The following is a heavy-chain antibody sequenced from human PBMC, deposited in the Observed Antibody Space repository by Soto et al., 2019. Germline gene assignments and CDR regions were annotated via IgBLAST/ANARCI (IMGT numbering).Heavy chain of an antibody. J-gene: IGHJ4*02. CDR3: ARALYCSSTSCYERGLYYFDY. CDR2: INPKTGGT. Sequence: ASVKVSCKASGYTFTGYYMHWVRQAPGQGPEWMGWINPKTGGTSYAQKFQGRVTMTRDTSTSTVYMELSSLRSEDTAVYYCARALYCSSTSCYERGLYYFDYWGQGTLVTVSS. V-gene: IGHV1-2*02. CDR1: GYTFTGYY. D-gene: IGHD2-2*01.